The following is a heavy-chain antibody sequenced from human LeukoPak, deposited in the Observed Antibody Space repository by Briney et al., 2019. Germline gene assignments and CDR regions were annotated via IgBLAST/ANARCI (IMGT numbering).Heavy chain of an antibody. CDR2: IYYSGST. CDR1: GGSMSSYY. D-gene: IGHD3-10*01. CDR3: AANSADYNTLGSSYKV. Sequence: SDTLPLTCNGPGGSMSSYYWSWIRQHPGKGLEWIGYIYYSGSTNYNPSLKSRVTISVDTSKNQFSLKLNSVTAADTAVFYCAANSADYNTLGSSYKVWGQGTLVTVSS. V-gene: IGHV4-59*08. J-gene: IGHJ4*02.